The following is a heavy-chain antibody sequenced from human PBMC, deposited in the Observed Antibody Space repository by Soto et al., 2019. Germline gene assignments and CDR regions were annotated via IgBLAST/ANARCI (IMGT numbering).Heavy chain of an antibody. Sequence: EVQLVESGGGLVQPGGSLRLSCAASGFTFSSYSMNWVRQAPGKGLEWVSYISSSSSTIYYADSVKGRFTISRDNAKNSLYLQMNSLRAEYTAVYYCARYLTIFGLVNSFDYWGQGTMVTVSS. D-gene: IGHD3-3*01. J-gene: IGHJ4*02. CDR3: ARYLTIFGLVNSFDY. CDR1: GFTFSSYS. CDR2: ISSSSSTI. V-gene: IGHV3-48*01.